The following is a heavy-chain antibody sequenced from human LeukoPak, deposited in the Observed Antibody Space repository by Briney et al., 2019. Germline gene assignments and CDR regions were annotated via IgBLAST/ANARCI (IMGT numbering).Heavy chain of an antibody. Sequence: PSETLSLTCTVSGGSISSSSYYWGWIRQPPGKGLEWIGSIYYSGSTYYNPSLKSRVTISVDTSKNQFSLKLSSVTAADTAVYYCARGRGYSSITPAYYYYMDVWGKGTTVTVSS. CDR3: ARGRGYSSITPAYYYYMDV. CDR1: GGSISSSSYY. D-gene: IGHD6-13*01. J-gene: IGHJ6*03. V-gene: IGHV4-39*01. CDR2: IYYSGST.